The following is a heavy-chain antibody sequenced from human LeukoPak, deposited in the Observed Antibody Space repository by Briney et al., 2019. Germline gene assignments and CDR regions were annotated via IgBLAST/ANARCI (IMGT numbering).Heavy chain of an antibody. CDR1: GGSISSYY. V-gene: IGHV4-59*08. CDR2: IYYSGST. CDR3: ARQYDILTGYSGWFDP. D-gene: IGHD3-9*01. J-gene: IGHJ5*02. Sequence: SETLSLTCTVSGGSISSYYWSWIRQPPGKGLEWIGYIYYSGSTNYNPSLKSRVTISVDTSKNQFSLKLSSVTAADTAVYYCARQYDILTGYSGWFDPWGQGTLVTVSS.